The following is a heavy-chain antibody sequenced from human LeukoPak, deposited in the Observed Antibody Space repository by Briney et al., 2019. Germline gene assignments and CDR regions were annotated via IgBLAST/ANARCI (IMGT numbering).Heavy chain of an antibody. CDR3: ARGVPYDSWSGPHYSDY. V-gene: IGHV3-7*01. CDR2: MKQDGSQE. Sequence: GGSLRLSCAASRFTLSTYWMSWVRQAPGKGLEWVAHMKQDGSQEYYVDSVKGRFTISRDSAKNSLYLQMNSLRAEDTAAYYCARGVPYDSWSGPHYSDYWGQGTLVTVSS. J-gene: IGHJ4*02. D-gene: IGHD3-3*01. CDR1: RFTLSTYW.